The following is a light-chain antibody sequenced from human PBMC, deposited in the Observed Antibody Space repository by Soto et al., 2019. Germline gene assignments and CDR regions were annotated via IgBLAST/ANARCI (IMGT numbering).Light chain of an antibody. V-gene: IGKV3-20*01. CDR1: ESVSAGY. CDR3: HQYGSSPFT. CDR2: GAS. J-gene: IGKJ3*01. Sequence: EIVLTQSPGTLSLSSGERATLSFRASESVSAGYLAWYQQKPGQAPRLLIYGASSRATGIPDRFSGSGSGADFTLTISRLEPEDFAVYYCHQYGSSPFTFGPGTKVDIK.